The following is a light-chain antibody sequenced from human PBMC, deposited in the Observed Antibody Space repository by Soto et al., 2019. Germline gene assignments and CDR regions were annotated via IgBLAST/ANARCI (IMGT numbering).Light chain of an antibody. CDR3: SSYTNSSTLVG. J-gene: IGLJ2*01. CDR2: EVS. Sequence: QSALTQPASVSGSPGQSITFSCTGTXSDVGGYNFVSWYQHHPGKAPKLIIYEVSNRPSGVSNRFSASKSGNTASLTISGLQAEDEADYYCSSYTNSSTLVGFGGGTKVTVL. V-gene: IGLV2-14*01. CDR1: XSDVGGYNF.